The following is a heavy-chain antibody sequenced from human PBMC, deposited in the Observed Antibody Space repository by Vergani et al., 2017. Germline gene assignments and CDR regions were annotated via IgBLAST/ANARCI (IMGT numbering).Heavy chain of an antibody. Sequence: QVQLQESGPGLVKPSETLSLTCTVSGGSVSSGSYYWSWIRQPPGKGLEWIGYIYYSGSTNYNPSLKSRVTISVDTSKNQFSLKLSSVTAADTAVYYYARTRITIFGVVIFYGMDVWGQGTTVTVSS. D-gene: IGHD3-3*01. V-gene: IGHV4-61*01. J-gene: IGHJ6*02. CDR3: ARTRITIFGVVIFYGMDV. CDR1: GGSVSSGSYY. CDR2: IYYSGST.